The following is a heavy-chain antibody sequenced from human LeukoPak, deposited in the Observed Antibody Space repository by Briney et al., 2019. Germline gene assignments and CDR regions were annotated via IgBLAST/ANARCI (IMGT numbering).Heavy chain of an antibody. V-gene: IGHV1-18*01. CDR2: ISGYNGIT. D-gene: IGHD6-6*01. J-gene: IGHJ4*02. Sequence: ASVKVSCKASGYTFSSYGISWVRQAPGRGLEWMGWISGYNGITNYAQKLQGRVTMTTDTSTSTAYMELRSLRSDDTAVYYCARAPLYGSCEYWGQGTLVTLPS. CDR3: ARAPLYGSCEY. CDR1: GYTFSSYG.